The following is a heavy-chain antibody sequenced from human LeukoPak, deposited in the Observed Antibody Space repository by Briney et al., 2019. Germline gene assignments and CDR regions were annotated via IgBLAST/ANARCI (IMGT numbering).Heavy chain of an antibody. D-gene: IGHD7-27*01. J-gene: IGHJ4*02. CDR2: ISYDGSNK. CDR1: GFTFSSYA. CDR3: ARDLGY. V-gene: IGHV3-30*04. Sequence: GRYLRLSCAASGFTFSSYAMHWVRQAPGKGLEWVAVISYDGSNKYYADSVKGRFTISRDNSKNTLYLQMNNLRAEDTAVYYCARDLGYWGQGTLVTVSS.